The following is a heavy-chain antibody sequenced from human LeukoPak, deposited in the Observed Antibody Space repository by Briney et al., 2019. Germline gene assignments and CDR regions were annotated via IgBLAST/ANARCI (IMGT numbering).Heavy chain of an antibody. V-gene: IGHV4-38-2*02. Sequence: SETLSLTCTVSGYSLSSGYYWGWIPQPPGKGREWIGTIYHSGSTYYNPSLKSRVTTSVDTSKNQFSLKLSSVTAADTAVYYCARSPGGFGGYPADAFDIWGQGTMVTVSS. CDR2: IYHSGST. D-gene: IGHD2-15*01. J-gene: IGHJ3*02. CDR3: ARSPGGFGGYPADAFDI. CDR1: GYSLSSGYY.